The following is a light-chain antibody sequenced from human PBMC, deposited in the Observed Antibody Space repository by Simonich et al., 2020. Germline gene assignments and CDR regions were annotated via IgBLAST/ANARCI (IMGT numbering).Light chain of an antibody. CDR1: EEISNY. Sequence: IQMTQSPSSLSASVGERVTITCQASEEISNYLNWYQQKPGKAPKPLIYDATNLETGVPSRFSGSGSGTDFTFTISSLQPEDIATYYCQQYDNLPLTFGGGTKVEIK. V-gene: IGKV1-33*01. J-gene: IGKJ4*01. CDR2: DAT. CDR3: QQYDNLPLT.